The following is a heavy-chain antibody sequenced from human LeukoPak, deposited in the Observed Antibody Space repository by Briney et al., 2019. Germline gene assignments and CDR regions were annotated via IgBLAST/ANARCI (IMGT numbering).Heavy chain of an antibody. CDR3: AGKYYYDSSGYFYVDY. Sequence: KPSETLSLTCTVSGYSIGTGYYWGWVRQPPGKRLEWIGSIYHSGSTYYNSSLKSRVTISIDTSKNQFSLRLSSVTAADTAVYYCAGKYYYDSSGYFYVDYWGQGTLVTVSS. CDR2: IYHSGST. J-gene: IGHJ4*02. CDR1: GYSIGTGYY. V-gene: IGHV4-38-2*02. D-gene: IGHD3-22*01.